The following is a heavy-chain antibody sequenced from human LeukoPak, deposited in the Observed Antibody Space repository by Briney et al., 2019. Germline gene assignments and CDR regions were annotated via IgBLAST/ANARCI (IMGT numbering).Heavy chain of an antibody. Sequence: ASVTVSCKASGYTFTGYGISWVRQAPGQGLEWVGWISPYNGKTYNAQKLQGRVTMTTDTSTNTAYMELRSLSSDDTAVYYCARDRLYYDILTGYYNWFDPWGQGTLVTVSS. D-gene: IGHD3-9*01. CDR2: ISPYNGKT. CDR1: GYTFTGYG. CDR3: ARDRLYYDILTGYYNWFDP. V-gene: IGHV1-18*01. J-gene: IGHJ5*02.